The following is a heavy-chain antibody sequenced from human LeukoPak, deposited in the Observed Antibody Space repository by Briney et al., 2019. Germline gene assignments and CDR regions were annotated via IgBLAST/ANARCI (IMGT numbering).Heavy chain of an antibody. Sequence: SETLSLTCTVSGGSMSSYYWSWLRQPPGMGLEWIAYIYHSGSTNYNPSLKSRVTISVDTSKNQFSLNLSFVTAADTAIYYCARGRGYSYGTFDSWGQGTLVTVSS. CDR1: GGSMSSYY. D-gene: IGHD5-18*01. CDR2: IYHSGST. CDR3: ARGRGYSYGTFDS. J-gene: IGHJ4*02. V-gene: IGHV4-59*01.